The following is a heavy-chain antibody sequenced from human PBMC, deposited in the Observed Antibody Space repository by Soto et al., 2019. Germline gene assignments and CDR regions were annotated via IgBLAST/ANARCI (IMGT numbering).Heavy chain of an antibody. CDR2: TYYRSRWYS. V-gene: IGHV6-1*01. CDR1: WDTVSRNLVG. J-gene: IGHJ6*02. CDR3: ARSAEDSDYYYYGMDV. Sequence: SQTLSLTCVGSWDTVSRNLVGWDWVSQSPWRGLEWLGRTYYRSRWYSAYAVSVRSRIDINADTSNNQVSLQLHSVTPEDTAVSYCARSAEDSDYYYYGMDVWGRGTTVTVSS. D-gene: IGHD2-15*01.